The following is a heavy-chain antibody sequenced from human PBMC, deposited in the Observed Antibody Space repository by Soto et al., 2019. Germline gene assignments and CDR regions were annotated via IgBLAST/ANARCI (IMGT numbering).Heavy chain of an antibody. V-gene: IGHV4-39*01. CDR1: GGPISSSSYY. CDR2: IYYSGST. J-gene: IGHJ4*02. D-gene: IGHD1-26*01. Sequence: PSETLSLTCTVSGGPISSSSYYWGWIRQPPGKGLEWIGSIYYSGSTYYNPSLKSRVTISVDTSKNQFSLKLSSVTAADTAVYYCARLPSGSYFDYWGQGTLVTVSS. CDR3: ARLPSGSYFDY.